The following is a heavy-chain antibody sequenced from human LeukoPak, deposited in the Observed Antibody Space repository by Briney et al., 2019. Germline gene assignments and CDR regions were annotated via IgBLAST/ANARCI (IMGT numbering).Heavy chain of an antibody. CDR2: SYYSGST. CDR1: GGSISSSSYY. Sequence: SETLSLTCTVPGGSISSSSYYWGWIRQPPGKGLEWIGSSYYSGSTYYNPSLKSRVTISVDTSKNQFSLKLSSVTAADTAVYYCARSGSYYVGGYGYWGQGTLVTVSS. V-gene: IGHV4-39*01. J-gene: IGHJ4*02. CDR3: ARSGSYYVGGYGY. D-gene: IGHD1-26*01.